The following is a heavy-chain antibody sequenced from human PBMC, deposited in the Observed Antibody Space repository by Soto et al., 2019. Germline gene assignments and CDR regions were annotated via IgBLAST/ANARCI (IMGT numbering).Heavy chain of an antibody. V-gene: IGHV3-30*18. CDR3: AKDWKSGYYDY. D-gene: IGHD3-3*01. CDR2: ISYDGSNK. Sequence: PGGSLRLSCAASGFTFSSYGMHWVRQAPGKGLEWVAVISYDGSNKYYAESVKGRFTISRDNSKNTVYLQMNSLRAEDTAVYYCAKDWKSGYYDYWGQGTLVTVSS. CDR1: GFTFSSYG. J-gene: IGHJ4*02.